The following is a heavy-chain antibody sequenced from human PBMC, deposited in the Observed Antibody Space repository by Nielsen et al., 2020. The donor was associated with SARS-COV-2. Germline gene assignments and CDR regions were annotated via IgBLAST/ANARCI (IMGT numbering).Heavy chain of an antibody. Sequence: VRQAPGKGLEWVSVIYSGGSTYYADSVKGRFTISRDNAKNSLYLQMNSLRAEDTAVYYCASPSGYSSGSFWGQGTLVTVSS. CDR2: IYSGGST. D-gene: IGHD6-19*01. CDR3: ASPSGYSSGSF. J-gene: IGHJ4*02. V-gene: IGHV3-53*01.